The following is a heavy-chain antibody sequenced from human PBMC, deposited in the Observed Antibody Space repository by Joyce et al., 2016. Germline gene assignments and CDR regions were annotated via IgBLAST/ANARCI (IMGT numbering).Heavy chain of an antibody. J-gene: IGHJ4*02. CDR1: GFTFSYYW. V-gene: IGHV3-7*03. CDR3: ARGYCSGSTSCSYGASGN. D-gene: IGHD2-15*01. Sequence: DVQLVDAGGGLVQPGGSLRLSCAAAGFTFSYYWMTWVRQAPGKGLEWVANINQDGSEKYYVDSGKGRFTISRDNAENSLYLQMSSLRAEDTAVYYCARGYCSGSTSCSYGASGNWGQGTLVTVSS. CDR2: INQDGSEK.